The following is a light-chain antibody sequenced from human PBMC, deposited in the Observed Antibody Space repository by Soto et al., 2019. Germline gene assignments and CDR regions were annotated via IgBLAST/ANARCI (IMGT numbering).Light chain of an antibody. CDR2: GAS. Sequence: EPVLTQSQGTPSLSPGERATLSCSASPSVSSDYLAWYQQKPGQVHRLLIYGASSRATGVPDRFSGSGSGTDFTLTISRLEPEDFAVYYGQQYRSSLLYTFGQGTKLEIK. V-gene: IGKV3-20*01. J-gene: IGKJ2*01. CDR1: PSVSSDY. CDR3: QQYRSSLLYT.